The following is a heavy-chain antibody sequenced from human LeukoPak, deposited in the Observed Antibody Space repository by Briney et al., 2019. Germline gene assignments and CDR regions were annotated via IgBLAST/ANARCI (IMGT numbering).Heavy chain of an antibody. J-gene: IGHJ3*01. V-gene: IGHV3-66*01. CDR3: ARERSPWGSSFYEALDV. Sequence: PGGSLRLSCAPSGFTVSSHHMSWVRQAPGKGLEWVSVIFIGGRTLYAASVKGRFTISRDSSKNTLFLQMNTLRAEDSAVYYCARERSPWGSSFYEALDVWGLGRKVTVSS. CDR2: IFIGGRT. CDR1: GFTVSSHH. D-gene: IGHD3-16*01.